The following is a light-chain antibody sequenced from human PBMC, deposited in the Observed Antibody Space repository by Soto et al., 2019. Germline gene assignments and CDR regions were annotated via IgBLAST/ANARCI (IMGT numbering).Light chain of an antibody. CDR3: FSFTTTRTHV. Sequence: QSPLTQPASRSESPGQAITISCTGTSTDIGAYDYVSWFKQHPGNAPKLMISEVNSRPLGVSDRFAGSKSGNTAYLTISGLQVEDEDEFFCFSFTTTRTHVFGTGTKSPS. V-gene: IGLV2-14*01. CDR2: EVN. J-gene: IGLJ1*01. CDR1: STDIGAYDY.